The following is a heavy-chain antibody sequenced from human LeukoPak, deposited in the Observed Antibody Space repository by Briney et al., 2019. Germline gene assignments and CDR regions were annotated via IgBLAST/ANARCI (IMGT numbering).Heavy chain of an antibody. J-gene: IGHJ3*02. CDR1: GFTFSNYL. CDR2: ISSTGGTT. V-gene: IGHV3-48*01. CDR3: ARGYSRAAFDI. Sequence: GGSLRLSCAASGFTFSNYLMNWVRQAPGKGLEWVSFISSTGGTTYYADSVKGRFTVSRDNAKNSLLLRMSSLRVEDTALYFCARGYSRAAFDIWGPGTLITVSS. D-gene: IGHD2-15*01.